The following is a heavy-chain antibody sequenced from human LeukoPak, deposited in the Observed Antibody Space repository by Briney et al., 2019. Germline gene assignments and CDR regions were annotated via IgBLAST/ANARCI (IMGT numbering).Heavy chain of an antibody. CDR2: ISGSGGST. CDR3: ARDKDYYEC. D-gene: IGHD2-15*01. V-gene: IGHV3-23*01. J-gene: IGHJ4*02. CDR1: GFTFSSYA. Sequence: GGSLRLSCAASGFTFSSYAMSWVRQAPGKGLEWVSAISGSGGSTYYADSVKGRFTISRDNAKNSLYLQMNSLRAEDTAVYYCARDKDYYECWGQGTLVTVSS.